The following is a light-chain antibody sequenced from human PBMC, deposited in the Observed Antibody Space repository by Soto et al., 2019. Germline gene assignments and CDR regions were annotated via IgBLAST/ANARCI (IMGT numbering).Light chain of an antibody. J-gene: IGKJ2*01. Sequence: AIQLTQSPSSLSASVGDRVTITCRASQGISSALAWYQQKTGKAPKLLISDASSLESGVPTRFSGSVSGTDFALTISSLQPDDCATFYGHQCNSYPPMYTFGQGTKLEIK. CDR3: HQCNSYPPMYT. CDR2: DAS. CDR1: QGISSA. V-gene: IGKV1-13*02.